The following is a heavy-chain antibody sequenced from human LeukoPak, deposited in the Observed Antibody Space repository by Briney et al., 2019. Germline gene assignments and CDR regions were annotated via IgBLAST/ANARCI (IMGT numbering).Heavy chain of an antibody. V-gene: IGHV3-11*01. CDR3: ARARTYDSSGYYFWAPSYYFDY. J-gene: IGHJ4*02. CDR1: GFTFSDYY. D-gene: IGHD3-22*01. Sequence: GGSLRLSCAASGFTFSDYYMSWIRQAPGKGLEWVSYISSSGSTIYYADSVKGRFTISRDNAKNSLYLQMNSLRAEDTAVYYCARARTYDSSGYYFWAPSYYFDYWGQGTLVTVSS. CDR2: ISSSGSTI.